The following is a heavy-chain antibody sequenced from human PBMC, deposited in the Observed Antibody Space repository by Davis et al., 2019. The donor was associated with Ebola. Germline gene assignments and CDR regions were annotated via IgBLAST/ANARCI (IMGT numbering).Heavy chain of an antibody. Sequence: PGGSLRLSCAASGFTFSNYYMSWVRQAPGKGLEWVGKIKQDGSEKHYVDSVKGRFTISRDNAKNSLFLQMNSLTAKDTALYYCAREAPFCGGNCLDYWGQGTLVTVSS. CDR3: AREAPFCGGNCLDY. J-gene: IGHJ4*02. D-gene: IGHD2-21*01. V-gene: IGHV3-7*01. CDR1: GFTFSNYY. CDR2: IKQDGSEK.